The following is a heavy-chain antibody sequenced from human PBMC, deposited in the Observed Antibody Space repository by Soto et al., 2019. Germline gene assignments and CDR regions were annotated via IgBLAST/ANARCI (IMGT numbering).Heavy chain of an antibody. CDR2: ISYRGST. D-gene: IGHD3-22*01. CDR1: GDSIRNYY. Sequence: SETLSLTCAVSGDSIRNYYWSWVRQTPGKGLEWIGYISYRGSTNYNPSLKSRVTISADTSKNQFSLKLSSVTAADTALYYCATSIVFVKWGFDDWGQGTQVTVSS. CDR3: ATSIVFVKWGFDD. V-gene: IGHV4-59*08. J-gene: IGHJ4*02.